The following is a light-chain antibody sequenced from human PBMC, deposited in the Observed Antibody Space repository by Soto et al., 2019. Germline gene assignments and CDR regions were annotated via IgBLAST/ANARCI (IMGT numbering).Light chain of an antibody. J-gene: IGKJ4*01. CDR2: DAS. Sequence: EIVLTQSPATLSLSPGERATLSCRASQSVRTFLAWYQQKPGQAPRLLIYDASKRVTGIPDRFSGSGSGTDFTLTISSLEPEDFAVYYCQQRSTWPPALSFGGGTKVEI. CDR3: QQRSTWPPALS. V-gene: IGKV3-11*01. CDR1: QSVRTF.